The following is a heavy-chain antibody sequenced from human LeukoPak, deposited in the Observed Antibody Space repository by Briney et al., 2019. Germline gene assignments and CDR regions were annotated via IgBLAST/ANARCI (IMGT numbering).Heavy chain of an antibody. Sequence: PSETLSLTCAVSGYSVSPGYYWGWIRQPPGKRLDCIGSIYHSGSTYYNPSLKSRVTISVDTSKNQFSLKLSSVTAADTAVYYCARLGGSYINAFDIWGQGTMVTVSS. D-gene: IGHD1-26*01. CDR2: IYHSGST. V-gene: IGHV4-38-2*01. CDR1: GYSVSPGYY. CDR3: ARLGGSYINAFDI. J-gene: IGHJ3*02.